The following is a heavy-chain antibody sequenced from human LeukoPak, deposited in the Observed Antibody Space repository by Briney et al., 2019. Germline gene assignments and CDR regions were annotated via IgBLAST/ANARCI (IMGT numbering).Heavy chain of an antibody. J-gene: IGHJ5*02. Sequence: SEPLSLTCTVSGGSISSYYWSWIRQPAGKGLEWIGRIYISGITDYNPSLKSRVTMSLDTSKNQFSLKLSSVTAADTAVYYCTRDLPTPPYNWFDPWGQGTLVTVSS. CDR1: GGSISSYY. CDR2: IYISGIT. D-gene: IGHD5/OR15-5a*01. CDR3: TRDLPTPPYNWFDP. V-gene: IGHV4-4*07.